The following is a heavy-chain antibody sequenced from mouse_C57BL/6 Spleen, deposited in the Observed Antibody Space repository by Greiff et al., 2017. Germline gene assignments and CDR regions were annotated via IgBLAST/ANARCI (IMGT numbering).Heavy chain of an antibody. D-gene: IGHD1-1*01. CDR2: IDPEDGDT. J-gene: IGHJ3*01. Sequence: VQLQQSGAELVRPGASVKLSCTASGFNIKDYYMHWVKQRPEQGLEWIGRIDPEDGDTEYAPKFQGKATMTADTSSNTAYLQLSSLTSEDTAVYYCTPYYYGSSSFAYWGQGTLVTVSA. V-gene: IGHV14-1*01. CDR3: TPYYYGSSSFAY. CDR1: GFNIKDYY.